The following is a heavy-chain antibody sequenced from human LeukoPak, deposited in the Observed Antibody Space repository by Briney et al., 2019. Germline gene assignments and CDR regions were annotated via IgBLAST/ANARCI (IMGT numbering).Heavy chain of an antibody. CDR2: IRSKANSYAT. D-gene: IGHD3-22*01. CDR1: GFTFNGSA. CDR3: TRQYDSGGYHQPLGY. Sequence: GGSLRLSCAASGFTFNGSAMHWVRQASGKGLEWVGRIRSKANSYATAFAASVKGRFTISRDDSKNTAYLQMNSLKTEDTAVYYCTRQYDSGGYHQPLGYWGQGTLVTVSS. J-gene: IGHJ4*02. V-gene: IGHV3-73*01.